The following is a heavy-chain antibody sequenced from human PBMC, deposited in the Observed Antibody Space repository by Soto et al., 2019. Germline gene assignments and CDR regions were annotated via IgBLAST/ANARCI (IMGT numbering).Heavy chain of an antibody. CDR3: ARGATIFGVVIYLDY. J-gene: IGHJ4*02. V-gene: IGHV4-61*01. CDR2: ISYSGST. Sequence: SETLSLTCTVSGGSVSSGSYYWSWIRQPPGKGLEWIAYISYSGSTNYNPSLKSRVTLSVDTSKNQFSLKLSSVTAADTAVYYCARGATIFGVVIYLDYWGQGTLVTVSS. D-gene: IGHD3-3*01. CDR1: GGSVSSGSYY.